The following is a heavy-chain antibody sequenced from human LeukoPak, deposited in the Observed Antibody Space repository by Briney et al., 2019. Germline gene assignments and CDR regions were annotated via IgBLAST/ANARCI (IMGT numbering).Heavy chain of an antibody. CDR1: GFTFSSYA. CDR2: ISGSVGST. J-gene: IGHJ4*02. D-gene: IGHD6-19*01. CDR3: ENPRGRGWYVYYFDY. Sequence: GGSLRLSCAASGFTFSSYAMSWVRQAPGKGREWVSSISGSVGSTYYADSVKGRFTISRDNSKNTLYLQMNSLRAEETAVYYCENPRGRGWYVYYFDYWGQGTLVTVSS. V-gene: IGHV3-23*01.